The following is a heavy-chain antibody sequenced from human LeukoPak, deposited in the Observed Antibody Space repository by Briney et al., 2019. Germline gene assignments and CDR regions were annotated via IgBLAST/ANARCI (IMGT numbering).Heavy chain of an antibody. V-gene: IGHV4-4*07. CDR1: GGSISSHY. CDR2: IYASGST. J-gene: IGHJ4*02. CDR3: ALSFTLDYFDY. Sequence: PSETLSLTCTVYGGSISSHYWSWIRQPAGKGLEWIGRIYASGSTNYNPSLKSRVTMSVDTSKNQFSLNLSSVTAADTAMYYCALSFTLDYFDYWGQGTLVTVSS. D-gene: IGHD3-3*02.